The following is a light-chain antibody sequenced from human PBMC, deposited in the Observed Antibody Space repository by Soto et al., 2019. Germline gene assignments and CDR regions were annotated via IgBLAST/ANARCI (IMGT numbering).Light chain of an antibody. Sequence: DIVMTQSPATLSVSPGERATLSCRASQSVSSNLAGYQQKPGQAPRLLIYGASTRATGIPARFSGSGSGTEFTLTISRLQYEDYAVYYCHQYNNWPPWTFGQGTQVEIK. J-gene: IGKJ1*01. CDR1: QSVSSN. V-gene: IGKV3-15*01. CDR3: HQYNNWPPWT. CDR2: GAS.